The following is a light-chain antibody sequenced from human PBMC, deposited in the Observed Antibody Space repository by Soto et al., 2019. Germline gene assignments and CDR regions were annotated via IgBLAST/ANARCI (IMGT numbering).Light chain of an antibody. CDR1: QGISSY. CDR3: MQALQTPLT. V-gene: IGKV1-8*01. J-gene: IGKJ4*01. Sequence: AIRMTQSPSSFSASTGDRVTITCRASQGISSYLAWYQQKPGKAPKLLIYAASTLQSGVPSRFSGSGSGTDFTLKISRVEAEDVGVYYCMQALQTPLTFGGGTKVDIK. CDR2: AAS.